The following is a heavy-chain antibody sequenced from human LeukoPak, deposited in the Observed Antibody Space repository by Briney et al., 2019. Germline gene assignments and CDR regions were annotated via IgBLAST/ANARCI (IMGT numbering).Heavy chain of an antibody. CDR2: ISSGSSYI. D-gene: IGHD1-1*01. V-gene: IGHV3-21*01. CDR3: ARGATDVTRWFDP. Sequence: GGSLRLSCSASGFSFSSYSMNWVRQAPGKGLEWVSAISSGSSYIYYADSVKGRFTISRDNAKNSLYLQMNGLRAEDTAVYYCARGATDVTRWFDPWGQGTRVTVSS. CDR1: GFSFSSYS. J-gene: IGHJ5*02.